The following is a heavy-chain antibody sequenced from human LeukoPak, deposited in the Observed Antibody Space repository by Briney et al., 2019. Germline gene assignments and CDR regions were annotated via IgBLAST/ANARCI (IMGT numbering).Heavy chain of an antibody. J-gene: IGHJ6*04. CDR1: GGPFSGYY. Sequence: AETLSLTCAVYGGPFSGYYWSWIRQPPGKGLEWIGEINHSGSTNYNPSLKSRVTISVDTSKNQFSLKLGSVTAVDTAVNYCTRGRVPGFYGMDVWGKGTTVTVSS. CDR3: TRGRVPGFYGMDV. V-gene: IGHV4-34*01. CDR2: INHSGST. D-gene: IGHD1-1*01.